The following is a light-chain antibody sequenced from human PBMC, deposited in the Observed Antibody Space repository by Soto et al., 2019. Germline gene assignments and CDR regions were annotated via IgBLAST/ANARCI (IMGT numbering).Light chain of an antibody. CDR3: QQYGSSPGIT. Sequence: EIVLTQSPGALSLSPGERATLSCRASQTVSSRFLAWYQQKPGQAPRLLIYGASSRATGIPDRFSGSGSATDFTLTISRLEPQDFAVYYCQQYGSSPGITFGQGTRLEIK. CDR1: QTVSSRF. J-gene: IGKJ5*01. V-gene: IGKV3-20*01. CDR2: GAS.